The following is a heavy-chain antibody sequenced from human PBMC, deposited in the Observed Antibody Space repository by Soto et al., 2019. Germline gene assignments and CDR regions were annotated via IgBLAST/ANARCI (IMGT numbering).Heavy chain of an antibody. J-gene: IGHJ6*02. CDR1: GGSFSGYY. CDR3: ARGSSHYGMDV. V-gene: IGHV4-34*01. Sequence: SETLSLTCAVYGGSFSGYYWSWIRQPPGKGLEWIGEINHSGSTNYNPSLKSRVTISVDTSKNQFSLKLSSVTAADTAVYYCARGSSHYGMDVWGQGTTVTVSS. CDR2: INHSGST.